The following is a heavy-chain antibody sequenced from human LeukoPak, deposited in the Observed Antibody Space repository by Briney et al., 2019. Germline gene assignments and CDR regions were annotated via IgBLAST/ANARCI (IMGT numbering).Heavy chain of an antibody. CDR3: VKSASSFGANWFDP. J-gene: IGHJ5*02. V-gene: IGHV3-64D*09. CDR2: ISSNGDST. CDR1: GFTFSNYG. D-gene: IGHD3-3*01. Sequence: PGGSLRLSCSASGFTFSNYGMHWVRQAPGKGLEYVSAISSNGDSTYYADSVKGRFIISRDNSKNSLSLQMSSLRPEDTAVYYCVKSASSFGANWFDPWGQGTLVTVSS.